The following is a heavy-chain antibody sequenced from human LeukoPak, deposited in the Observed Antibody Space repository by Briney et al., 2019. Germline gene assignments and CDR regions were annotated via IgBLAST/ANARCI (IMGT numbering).Heavy chain of an antibody. CDR1: ELNFRKSW. CDR3: TNWGDTWGLDF. D-gene: IGHD7-27*01. CDR2: IKDDGSEK. Sequence: TGGSLRLSCAASELNFRKSWMTWVRQAPGRGLEWVANIKDDGSEKYYVDSVKGRFTISRDNAKNSLYLQMNSLSAEDTAVYYCTNWGDTWGLDFWGQGILVSVSS. V-gene: IGHV3-7*01. J-gene: IGHJ4*02.